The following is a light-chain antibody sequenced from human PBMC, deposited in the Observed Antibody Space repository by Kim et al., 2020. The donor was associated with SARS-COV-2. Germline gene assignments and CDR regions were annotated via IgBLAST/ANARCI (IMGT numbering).Light chain of an antibody. J-gene: IGLJ3*02. CDR2: YDI. Sequence: VAPGKTARITCGGNNIGSKSVPWYQQRPGQAPVLVIYYDIDRPSGIPERFSGSNSGNTATLTISRVEAGDEADYFCQVWDTGSGVFGGGTQLTVL. V-gene: IGLV3-21*04. CDR3: QVWDTGSGV. CDR1: NIGSKS.